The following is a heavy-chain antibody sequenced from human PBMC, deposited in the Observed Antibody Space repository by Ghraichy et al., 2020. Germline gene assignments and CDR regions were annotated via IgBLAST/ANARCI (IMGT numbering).Heavy chain of an antibody. D-gene: IGHD6-25*01. CDR2: ISRSSSSI. CDR1: GFPLSTYT. Sequence: GGSLRLSCAASGFPLSTYTMNWVRQSPGKGLEWVSSISRSSSSIFYADAVKGRFTISRDNAKNSLYLQMNSLRGEDTAVYYCARDWRIAAVDYWGQGTLVTVSS. CDR3: ARDWRIAAVDY. V-gene: IGHV3-21*06. J-gene: IGHJ4*02.